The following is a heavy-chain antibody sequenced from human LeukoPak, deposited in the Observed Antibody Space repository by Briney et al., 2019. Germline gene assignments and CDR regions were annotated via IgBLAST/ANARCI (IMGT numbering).Heavy chain of an antibody. CDR1: SGSISTSNYY. CDR2: IFYSGST. J-gene: IGHJ5*02. CDR3: SSLLWFGELLNWLDP. D-gene: IGHD3-10*01. Sequence: KSSETLSLTCTVSSGSISTSNYYWGWVRQPPGKALEWIGNIFYSGSTYYSPSLKSRVTISLDTSKNQFSLKLSSVTAADTAVYYCSSLLWFGELLNWLDPWGQGTLVTVSS. V-gene: IGHV4-39*01.